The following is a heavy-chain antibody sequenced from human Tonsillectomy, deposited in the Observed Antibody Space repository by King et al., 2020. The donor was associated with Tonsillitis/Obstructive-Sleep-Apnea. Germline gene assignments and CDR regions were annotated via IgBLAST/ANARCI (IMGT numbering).Heavy chain of an antibody. V-gene: IGHV4-59*01. J-gene: IGHJ3*02. D-gene: IGHD2-8*01. CDR3: ARDMVLEAGGDAFDI. Sequence: QLQESGPGRVKPSEPLSLTCTVSGGSISSYYWSWIRQPPGKGLEWIGYIYDSGSTNYHPSLKSRVTISVDTSKNQFSLKLSSVTAADTAVYYCARDMVLEAGGDAFDIWGQGTMVTVSS. CDR2: IYDSGST. CDR1: GGSISSYY.